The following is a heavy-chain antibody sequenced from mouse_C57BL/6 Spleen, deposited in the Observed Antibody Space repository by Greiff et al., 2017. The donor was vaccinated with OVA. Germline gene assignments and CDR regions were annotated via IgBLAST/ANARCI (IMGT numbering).Heavy chain of an antibody. CDR3: ARKEGGYWYFDV. CDR2: INPSTGGT. V-gene: IGHV1-42*01. J-gene: IGHJ1*03. Sequence: EVQLQQSGPELVKPGASVKISCKASGYSFTGYYMNWVKQSPEKSLEWIGEINPSTGGTTYNQKFKAKATLTVDKSSSTAYMQLKSLTSEDSAVYYCARKEGGYWYFDVWGTGTTVTVSS. CDR1: GYSFTGYY.